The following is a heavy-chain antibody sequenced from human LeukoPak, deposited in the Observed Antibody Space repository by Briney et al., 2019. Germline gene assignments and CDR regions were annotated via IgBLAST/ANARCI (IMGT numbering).Heavy chain of an antibody. CDR1: GYXFTDYY. J-gene: IGHJ6*02. V-gene: IGHV1-2*02. D-gene: IGHD2-21*01. Sequence: ASVKVSCRASGYXFTDYYIHWVRQAPGQGLEWMGWINPNSGGTNYAQKFQGRVTMTRDTSISTAYMELSRLRSDDTAVYHCARDHIVVVIDYYGMDVWGQGTTVTVSS. CDR3: ARDHIVVVIDYYGMDV. CDR2: INPNSGGT.